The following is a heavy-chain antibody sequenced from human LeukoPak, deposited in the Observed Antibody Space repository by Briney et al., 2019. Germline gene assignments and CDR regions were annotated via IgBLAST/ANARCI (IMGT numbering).Heavy chain of an antibody. D-gene: IGHD2-15*01. Sequence: SETLSLTCTVSGGSISSYYWSWIRQPAGKGLEWIGRIYTSGSTNYNPSLKSRVTMSVDTSKNQFSLKLSSVTAADTAVYYCARAYCSGGSCYSGFDYWGQGTLVTVSS. CDR2: IYTSGST. CDR1: GGSISSYY. V-gene: IGHV4-4*07. CDR3: ARAYCSGGSCYSGFDY. J-gene: IGHJ4*02.